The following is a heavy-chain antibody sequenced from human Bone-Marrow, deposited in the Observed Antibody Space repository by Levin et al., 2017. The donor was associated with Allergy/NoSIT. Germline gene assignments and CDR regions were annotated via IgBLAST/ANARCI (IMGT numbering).Heavy chain of an antibody. V-gene: IGHV3-30-3*01. J-gene: IGHJ4*02. CDR3: ATSGQDMVIAFSLDY. CDR1: GFTFSNYA. CDR2: LSYDGSTD. D-gene: IGHD2-15*01. Sequence: GGSLRLSCAASGFTFSNYAMHWVRQAPGKGLEWVTVLSYDGSTDFYADSVKGRFTISRDTSKNTLYLRMNSLRPEDTAVYYCATSGQDMVIAFSLDYWGQGTLVTVSS.